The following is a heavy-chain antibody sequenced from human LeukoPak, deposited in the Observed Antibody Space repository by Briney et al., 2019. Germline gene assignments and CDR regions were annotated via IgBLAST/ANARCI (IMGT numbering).Heavy chain of an antibody. D-gene: IGHD6-19*01. V-gene: IGHV4-4*07. Sequence: PSETLSLTCTVSGGSIISYYWSWIRQPAGKGLEWIGRIYTSGSTNYNPSLKSRVTMSVDTSKNQFSLKLSSVTAADTAVYYCARESGSIAVAGIIDPWGQGTLVTVSS. CDR2: IYTSGST. CDR1: GGSIISYY. J-gene: IGHJ5*02. CDR3: ARESGSIAVAGIIDP.